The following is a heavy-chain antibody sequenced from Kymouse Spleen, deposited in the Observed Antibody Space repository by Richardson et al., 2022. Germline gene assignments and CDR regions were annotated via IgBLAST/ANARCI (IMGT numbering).Heavy chain of an antibody. Sequence: QLQLQESGPGLVKPSETLSLTCTVSGGSISSSSYYWGWIRQPPGKGLEWIGSIYYSGSTYYNPSLKSRVTISVDTSKNQFSLKLSSVTAADTAVYYCARHPHYGSGSHFDYWGQGTLVTVSS. CDR2: IYYSGST. CDR1: GGSISSSSYY. CDR3: ARHPHYGSGSHFDY. J-gene: IGHJ4*02. D-gene: IGHD3-10*01. V-gene: IGHV4-39*01.